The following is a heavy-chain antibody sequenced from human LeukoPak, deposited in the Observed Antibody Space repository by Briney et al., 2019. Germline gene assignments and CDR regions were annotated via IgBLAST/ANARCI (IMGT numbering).Heavy chain of an antibody. CDR1: GFTFSSYG. CDR2: ISYDGSNK. D-gene: IGHD6-13*01. J-gene: IGHJ4*02. V-gene: IGHV3-30*18. CDR3: AKGRDSSSWPDYFDY. Sequence: PGGSLRLSCAASGFTFSSYGMHWVRQAPGKGLEWVAVISYDGSNKYYADSVKGRFTISRDNSKNTQYLQMNSLRAEHTAVYYCAKGRDSSSWPDYFDYWGQGTLVTVSS.